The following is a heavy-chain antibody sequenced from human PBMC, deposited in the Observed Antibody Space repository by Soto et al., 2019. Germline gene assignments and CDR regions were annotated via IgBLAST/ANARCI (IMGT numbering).Heavy chain of an antibody. CDR3: ARIRSSYVGWLDP. D-gene: IGHD2-2*01. Sequence: QVQLQESGPGLVKPSETLSLTCSVSGGYITKYHWTWIRQPPGRGLEWIAYINDSGSANYSPSLKGRITMSVDTSKNQFSLKLPSVTAADTAVYYCARIRSSYVGWLDPWGQGILVTVSS. J-gene: IGHJ5*02. V-gene: IGHV4-59*01. CDR1: GGYITKYH. CDR2: INDSGSA.